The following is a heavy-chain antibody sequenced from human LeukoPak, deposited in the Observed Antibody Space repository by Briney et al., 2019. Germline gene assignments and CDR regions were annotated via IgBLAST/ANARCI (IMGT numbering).Heavy chain of an antibody. CDR1: GYSFTSYW. V-gene: IGHV5-51*01. CDR3: ARHPAFCGGDCYAHAFDI. J-gene: IGHJ3*02. CDR2: IYPGDSDT. D-gene: IGHD2-21*01. Sequence: GESLKISCKGSGYSFTSYWIGWVRQMPGKGLECMGIIYPGDSDTRYSPSFQGQVTISADKSISTAYLQWSSLKASDTAMYYCARHPAFCGGDCYAHAFDIWGQGTMVTVSS.